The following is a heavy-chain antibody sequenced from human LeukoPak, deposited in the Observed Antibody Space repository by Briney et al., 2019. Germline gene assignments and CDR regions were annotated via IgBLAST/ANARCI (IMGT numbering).Heavy chain of an antibody. J-gene: IGHJ4*02. CDR3: AKTTTGYSSGRYPGWPVDY. D-gene: IGHD6-19*01. V-gene: IGHV3-23*01. Sequence: GGSLRLSCAASGFTFSSYAVSWSARPQGKGLEGAPAIIGRAGGTYYADSVKGRFTISRDNSKNTLYLQMNSLSTEDTAVYYCAKTTTGYSSGRYPGWPVDYWGQGTLVTVSS. CDR2: IIGRAGGT. CDR1: GFTFSSYA.